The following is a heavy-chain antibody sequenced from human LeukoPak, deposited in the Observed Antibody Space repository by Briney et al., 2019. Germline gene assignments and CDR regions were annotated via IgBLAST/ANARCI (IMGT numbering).Heavy chain of an antibody. CDR2: IYSGGST. CDR3: ARTTYYYDSSGYPFDY. D-gene: IGHD3-22*01. J-gene: IGHJ4*02. CDR1: GFTVSSNY. V-gene: IGHV3-66*01. Sequence: GGSLRLSCAASGFTVSSNYMSWVRQAPGKGLEWVSVIYSGGSTYYADSVKGRFTISRDNSKNTLYLQMNSLRAEDTAVYYCARTTYYYDSSGYPFDYWGQGTLVTVSS.